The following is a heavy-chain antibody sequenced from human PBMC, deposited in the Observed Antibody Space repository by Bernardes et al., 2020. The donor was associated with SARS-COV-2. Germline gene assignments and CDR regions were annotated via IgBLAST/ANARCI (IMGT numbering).Heavy chain of an antibody. CDR2: ISWNSGSI. J-gene: IGHJ4*02. CDR3: ARRRAGGWDLDY. D-gene: IGHD6-19*01. V-gene: IGHV3-9*01. CDR1: GFTFADYA. Sequence: LILSCAASGFTFADYAMHWVRQAPGTGLEWVSGISWNSGSIGYADSVKGRFTISRDNAKNSLYLQMNSLRPEDTAVYYCARRRAGGWDLDYWGQGTLVTVSS.